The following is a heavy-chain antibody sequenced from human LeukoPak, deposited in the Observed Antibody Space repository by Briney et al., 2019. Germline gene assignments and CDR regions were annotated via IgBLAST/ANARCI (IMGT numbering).Heavy chain of an antibody. CDR3: ARISSSRGWRYYYYGMDV. CDR2: IYYSGST. CDR1: GGSISSYY. Sequence: SETLSLTCTVSGGSISSYYWSWIRQPPGKGLEWIGYIYYSGSTNYNPSLKSPVTISVDPSKNQFSLKLSSVTAADTAVYYCARISSSRGWRYYYYGMDVWGQGTTVTVSS. J-gene: IGHJ6*02. V-gene: IGHV4-59*01. D-gene: IGHD6-6*01.